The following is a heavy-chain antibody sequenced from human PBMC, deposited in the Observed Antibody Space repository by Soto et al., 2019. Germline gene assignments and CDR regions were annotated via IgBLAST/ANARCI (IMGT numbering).Heavy chain of an antibody. CDR2: ISPSGVT. CDR1: GGSFSGYC. CDR3: ARVNPRGEYLNGYDI. Sequence: QVQLQQWGAGLLKPSETLSLTCAVYGGSFSGYCWTWIRQPPGEGLEWIGEISPSGVTKYKSSLESRVTISLHTSRSQFSLRLMSATAADTAVYYCARVNPRGEYLNGYDIRGQGTMVTVSS. J-gene: IGHJ3*02. V-gene: IGHV4-34*01. D-gene: IGHD3-10*01.